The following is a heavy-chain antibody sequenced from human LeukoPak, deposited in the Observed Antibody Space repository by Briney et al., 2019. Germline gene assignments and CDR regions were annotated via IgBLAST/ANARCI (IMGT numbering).Heavy chain of an antibody. D-gene: IGHD2-2*01. CDR2: INHSGST. Sequence: SETLSLTCAVYGGSYSGYYWSWIRQPPGKGLEWIGEINHSGSTNYNPSLKSRVTISVDTSKNQFSLKLSSVTAADTAVYYCAGRYAAFDYWGQGTLVTVSS. V-gene: IGHV4-34*01. J-gene: IGHJ4*02. CDR1: GGSYSGYY. CDR3: AGRYAAFDY.